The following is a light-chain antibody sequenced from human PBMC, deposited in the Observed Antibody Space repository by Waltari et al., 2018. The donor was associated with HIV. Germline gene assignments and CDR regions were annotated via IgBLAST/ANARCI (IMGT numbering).Light chain of an antibody. Sequence: QSVLTQPPSASGTPGPNVTISCSGTPSHIGTTIVNCDQQFPGAAPHLLIYRNKQRPSGVPGRFSGSKSGTSASLAISGLQSEDEADYFCAAWDDTLNGLFGGGTKLTVL. J-gene: IGLJ2*01. V-gene: IGLV1-44*01. CDR3: AAWDDTLNGL. CDR1: PSHIGTTI. CDR2: RNK.